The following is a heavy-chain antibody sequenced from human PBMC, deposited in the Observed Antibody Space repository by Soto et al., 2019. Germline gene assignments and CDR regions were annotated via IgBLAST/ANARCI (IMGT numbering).Heavy chain of an antibody. D-gene: IGHD5-12*01. CDR3: ATPPGGGYDFGSVLDY. CDR2: INPSGGST. CDR1: GYTFTSYY. V-gene: IGHV1-46*01. Sequence: QVQLVQSGAEVKKPGASVKVSCKASGYTFTSYYMHWVRQAPGQGLEWMGIINPSGGSTSYAQEFQGRVALTRDTSTSTLYMELSSLRSEDTAVYYCATPPGGGYDFGSVLDYWGQGTLVTVSS. J-gene: IGHJ4*02.